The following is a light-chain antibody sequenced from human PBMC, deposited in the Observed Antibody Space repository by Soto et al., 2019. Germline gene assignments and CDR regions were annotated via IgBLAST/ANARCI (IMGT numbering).Light chain of an antibody. CDR1: QSISSW. J-gene: IGKJ1*01. Sequence: HMTQSPSALTATVRDRVTIAYRASQSISSWLAWYQQKPGKAPKLLIYDASSLESGVPSRFSGSGSGTEFTLTISSLQPDDFATYYCQQYNSYWTSGQGTMADVK. CDR3: QQYNSYWT. CDR2: DAS. V-gene: IGKV1-5*01.